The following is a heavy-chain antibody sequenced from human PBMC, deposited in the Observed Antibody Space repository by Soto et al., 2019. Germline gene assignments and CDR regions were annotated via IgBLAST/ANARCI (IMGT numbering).Heavy chain of an antibody. J-gene: IGHJ4*02. CDR1: GFTFSSYA. V-gene: IGHV3-30-3*01. CDR2: ISYDGSNK. Sequence: GGSLRLSCAASGFTFSSYAMHWFRQAPGKGLEWVAVISYDGSNKYYADSVKGRFTISRDNSKNTLYLQMNSLRADDTAVYYCARGPSSMTRFDYWGKGTLVTVSS. CDR3: ARGPSSMTRFDY. D-gene: IGHD6-19*01.